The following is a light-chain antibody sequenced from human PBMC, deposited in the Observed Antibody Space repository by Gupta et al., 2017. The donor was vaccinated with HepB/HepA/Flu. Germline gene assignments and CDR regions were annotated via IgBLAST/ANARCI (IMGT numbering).Light chain of an antibody. V-gene: IGLV2-14*03. Sequence: QSALTQPAYESGSPGQSITISCTGTSSDVGAYNYVSWYQQHPDKAPKVIIFDVSNRPSGVSNRFSGSKSGNTASLTISGLQAEDEADYYCNSYTSSSTVIFGGGTKLTVL. CDR3: NSYTSSSTVI. CDR1: SSDVGAYNY. J-gene: IGLJ2*01. CDR2: DVS.